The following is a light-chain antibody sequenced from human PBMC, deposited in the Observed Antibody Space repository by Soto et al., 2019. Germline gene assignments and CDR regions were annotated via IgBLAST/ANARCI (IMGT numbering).Light chain of an antibody. V-gene: IGLV1-51*01. CDR2: DNT. CDR1: SSNIGGNS. J-gene: IGLJ2*01. CDR3: GTWGSSLSAHVV. Sequence: QSVLTQPPSVSAAPGQKVTISCSGSSSNIGGNSVSWYQQLPGTAPKLLIFDNTNRPSGIPDRFSGSKSGTSATLGITGLQAGDEADYYCGTWGSSLSAHVVFGGGTKVTV.